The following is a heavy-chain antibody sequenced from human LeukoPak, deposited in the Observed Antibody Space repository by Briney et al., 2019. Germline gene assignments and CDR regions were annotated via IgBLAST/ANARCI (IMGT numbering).Heavy chain of an antibody. CDR2: ITNDGSST. Sequence: GGSLRLSCAASGLTFSSHWMHWVRQAPGKGLVWVSRITNDGSSTTYADSVKGRFTISRDNAKNMLYLQVNSLRAEDTAVYFCARGQYFSTTYYFDYWGQGTLVTVSS. V-gene: IGHV3-74*01. CDR3: ARGQYFSTTYYFDY. D-gene: IGHD2/OR15-2a*01. J-gene: IGHJ4*02. CDR1: GLTFSSHW.